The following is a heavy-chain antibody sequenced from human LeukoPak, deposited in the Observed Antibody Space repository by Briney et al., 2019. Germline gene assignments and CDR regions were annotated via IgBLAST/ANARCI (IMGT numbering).Heavy chain of an antibody. D-gene: IGHD1-14*01. CDR2: ISYSGRT. V-gene: IGHV4-59*08. CDR1: GGSISSYY. Sequence: SETLSLTCTVSGGSISSYYWNWMRRPPGKGLEWIGYISYSGRTNYNPSLKSRVTISVDTSKNQFSLKLNSVTAADTAVYYCARLNTGGYYYYGMDVWGQGTTVTVSS. CDR3: ARLNTGGYYYYGMDV. J-gene: IGHJ6*02.